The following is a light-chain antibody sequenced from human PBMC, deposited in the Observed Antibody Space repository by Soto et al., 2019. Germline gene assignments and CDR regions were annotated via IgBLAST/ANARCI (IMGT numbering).Light chain of an antibody. V-gene: IGLV1-40*01. CDR1: SSNIGAGYD. CDR3: QSYDSSLSASV. Sequence: QSVLTQPPSVSGAPGQRVTISCTGSSSNIGAGYDVHWYQQVTGTAPKLLIYVNNNRPSGVPDRFSGSKSGTPASLVITGLQAEDEADYYCQSYDSSLSASVFGGGTKLTVL. CDR2: VNN. J-gene: IGLJ3*02.